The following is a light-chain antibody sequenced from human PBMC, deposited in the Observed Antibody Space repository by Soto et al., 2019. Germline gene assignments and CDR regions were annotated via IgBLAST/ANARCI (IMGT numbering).Light chain of an antibody. V-gene: IGLV2-8*01. CDR3: SSYAGSNNLRV. CDR1: SSDVGGYNF. Sequence: QSALTQPPSASGSPGQSVTISCTGTSSDVGGYNFVSWYQQHPGKAPKVMIYEVSKRPSGVPDRFSGSKSGNTASLTVSGLQAEDEADYCCSSYAGSNNLRVFGTGTKLTVL. CDR2: EVS. J-gene: IGLJ1*01.